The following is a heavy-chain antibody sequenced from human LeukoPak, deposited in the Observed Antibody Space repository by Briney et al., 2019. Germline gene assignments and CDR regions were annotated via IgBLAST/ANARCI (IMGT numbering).Heavy chain of an antibody. CDR1: GGTFSSYA. CDR2: IIPIFGTA. J-gene: IGHJ5*02. D-gene: IGHD3-10*01. CDR3: AKFTHGSGSFNPAYNWFDP. V-gene: IGHV1-69*05. Sequence: SVKVSCKASGGTFSSYAISWVRQAPGQGLEWMGRIIPIFGTANYAQKFQGRVTITTDESTSTAYMELSSLRAEDTAVYYCAKFTHGSGSFNPAYNWFDPWGQGTLVTVSS.